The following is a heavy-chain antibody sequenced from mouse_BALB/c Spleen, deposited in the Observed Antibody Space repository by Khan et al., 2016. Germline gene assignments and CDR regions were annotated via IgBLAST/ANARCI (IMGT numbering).Heavy chain of an antibody. CDR2: ISGGSNTI. Sequence: EVELVESGGGLVQPGGSRKLSCAASGFTFSNFGMHWVRQAPEKGLEWVAYISGGSNTIFYADTMKGRFTISRDNPKSTLFLQMTSLRSEDTAMYYCARNYYGGGFDYWGQGTTLTVSS. D-gene: IGHD1-1*02. CDR3: ARNYYGGGFDY. CDR1: GFTFSNFG. J-gene: IGHJ2*01. V-gene: IGHV5-17*02.